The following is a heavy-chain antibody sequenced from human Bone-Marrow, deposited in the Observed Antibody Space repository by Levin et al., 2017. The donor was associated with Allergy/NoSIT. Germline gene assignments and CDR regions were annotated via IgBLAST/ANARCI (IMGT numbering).Heavy chain of an antibody. CDR3: TRDYSSSFQYFQH. CDR1: GFTFRNYA. D-gene: IGHD6-13*01. CDR2: ISGSGGRT. Sequence: PGGSLRLSCVASGFTFRNYAMSWVRQAPGKGLQWVSAISGSGGRTYYTDSLKGRFIISRDNSKNSLYLQMNSLRAEDTAVYYCTRDYSSSFQYFQHWGQGTLATVSS. J-gene: IGHJ1*01. V-gene: IGHV3-23*01.